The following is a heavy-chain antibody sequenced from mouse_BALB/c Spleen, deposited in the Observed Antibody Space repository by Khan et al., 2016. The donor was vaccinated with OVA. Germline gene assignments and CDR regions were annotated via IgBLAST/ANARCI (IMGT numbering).Heavy chain of an antibody. CDR1: GFNIKDYY. J-gene: IGHJ3*01. V-gene: IGHV14-1*02. D-gene: IGHD2-3*01. CDR3: SRAGYSPWVAY. Sequence: EVQLQQSGAELVRPGALVKLSCKASGFNIKDYYIHWVKQRPEQGLEWIGWIDPENGNTIYDPKFQGKANITADTSSNTAYLQFSSLTSEDTAVDYGSRAGYSPWVAYWGQGTLVTVSA. CDR2: IDPENGNT.